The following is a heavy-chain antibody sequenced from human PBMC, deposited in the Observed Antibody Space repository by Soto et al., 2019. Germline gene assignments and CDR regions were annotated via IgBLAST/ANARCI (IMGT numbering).Heavy chain of an antibody. CDR1: GGSFSGYY. CDR3: ARGLRGRRNYFDY. J-gene: IGHJ4*02. CDR2: INHSGST. Sequence: QVQLQQWGAGLLKPSETLSLTCAVYGGSFSGYYWSWIRQPPGKGLEWIGEINHSGSTNYNPSLKSRVTISVDTSKNQFSLKLSSVTAADTAVYYCARGLRGRRNYFDYWGQGTLVTVSS. V-gene: IGHV4-34*01. D-gene: IGHD3-16*01.